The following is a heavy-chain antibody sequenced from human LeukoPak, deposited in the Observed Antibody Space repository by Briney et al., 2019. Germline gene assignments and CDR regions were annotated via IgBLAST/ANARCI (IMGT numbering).Heavy chain of an antibody. CDR3: ARGVPTGIDYFDY. V-gene: IGHV3-7*01. CDR2: IKYDGSEK. CDR1: GFTFSNYW. D-gene: IGHD1-1*01. J-gene: IGHJ4*02. Sequence: QTGGSLRLSCAASGFTFSNYWMTWVRQAPGKGLEWVANIKYDGSEKYYVDSVKGRFTVSRDNAKNSLSLQMTSLRAEDTAVYYCARGVPTGIDYFDYWGQGTLVTVSS.